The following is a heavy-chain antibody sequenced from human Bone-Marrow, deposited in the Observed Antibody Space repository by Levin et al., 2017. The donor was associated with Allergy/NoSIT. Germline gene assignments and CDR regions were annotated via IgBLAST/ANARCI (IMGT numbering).Heavy chain of an antibody. CDR2: ISTSSSYI. Sequence: GESLKISCAVSGFTFSNFGMNWVRQAPGKGLEWVSYISTSSSYIHYADSVKGRFTISRDNARNSLYLQMNSLRAEDTAIYFCASLYGATYDYWGQGTLVTVSS. CDR1: GFTFSNFG. D-gene: IGHD4-17*01. V-gene: IGHV3-21*01. CDR3: ASLYGATYDY. J-gene: IGHJ4*02.